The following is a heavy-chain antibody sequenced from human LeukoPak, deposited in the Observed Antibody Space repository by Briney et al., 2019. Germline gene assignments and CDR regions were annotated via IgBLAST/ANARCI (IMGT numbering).Heavy chain of an antibody. CDR2: MNHNSGNT. V-gene: IGHV1-8*01. D-gene: IGHD3-3*01. CDR3: ARGGEPYYDFWSGPWDGMDV. CDR1: GYTFTSYD. Sequence: ASVTVSCKASGYTFTSYDINWVRQATGQGLEWMGWMNHNSGNTGYAQKFQGRVTMTRNTSISTAYMELSSLRSEDTAVYYCARGGEPYYDFWSGPWDGMDVWGQGTTVTVSS. J-gene: IGHJ6*02.